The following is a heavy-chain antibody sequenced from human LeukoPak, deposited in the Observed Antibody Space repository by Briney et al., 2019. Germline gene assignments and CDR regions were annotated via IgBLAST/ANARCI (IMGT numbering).Heavy chain of an antibody. J-gene: IGHJ4*02. CDR2: ISGDGGGNT. V-gene: IGHV3-23*01. D-gene: IGHD6-13*01. CDR3: AREIIAAAGHDY. Sequence: GGSLRLSCAASGFTFTSFGMTWVRQAPGKGLEWVSSISGDGGGNTYYADSVKGRFTISRDNSKNTLYLQMNSLRAEDTAVYYCAREIIAAAGHDYWGQGTLVTVSS. CDR1: GFTFTSFG.